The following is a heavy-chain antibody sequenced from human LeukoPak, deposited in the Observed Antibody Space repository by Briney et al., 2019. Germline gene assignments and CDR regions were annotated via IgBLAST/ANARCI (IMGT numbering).Heavy chain of an antibody. Sequence: PGGSLRLSCAASGFTFSSYSMNWVRQAPGKGLEWVSYISSSSSTIYYADSVKGRFTISRDNAKNSLYLQMNSLRAEDTAVYYCARDGSYDSSGYPIPTDYWGQGTLVTVSS. CDR2: ISSSSSTI. D-gene: IGHD3-22*01. CDR1: GFTFSSYS. CDR3: ARDGSYDSSGYPIPTDY. V-gene: IGHV3-48*01. J-gene: IGHJ4*02.